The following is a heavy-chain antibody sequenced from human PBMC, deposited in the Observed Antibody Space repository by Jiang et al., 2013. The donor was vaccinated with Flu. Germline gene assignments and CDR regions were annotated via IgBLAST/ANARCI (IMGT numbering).Heavy chain of an antibody. Sequence: QLLESGGGVVQPGRSLRLSCAASGFTFRSYGMHWVRQAPGKGLEWVAVISYDGSNKYYADSVKGRFTISRDNSKNTLYLQMNSLRAEDTAVYYCAKALNPCSTGVCHPYFQHWGQGTLVTVSS. CDR3: AKALNPCSTGVCHPYFQH. CDR2: ISYDGSNK. CDR1: GFTFRSYG. D-gene: IGHD2-8*01. V-gene: IGHV3-30*18. J-gene: IGHJ1*01.